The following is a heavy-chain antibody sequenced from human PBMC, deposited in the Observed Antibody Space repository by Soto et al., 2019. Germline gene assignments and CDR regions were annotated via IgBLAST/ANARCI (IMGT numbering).Heavy chain of an antibody. V-gene: IGHV3-9*01. D-gene: IGHD3-9*01. J-gene: IGHJ5*02. Sequence: LRLSCAASGFTFDDYAMHWVRQAPGKGLEWVSGISWNSGSIGYADSVKGRFTISRDNAKNSLYLQMNSLRAEDTALYYCAKDANYDILTGYPRFDPWGQEPWSPSPQ. CDR1: GFTFDDYA. CDR3: AKDANYDILTGYPRFDP. CDR2: ISWNSGSI.